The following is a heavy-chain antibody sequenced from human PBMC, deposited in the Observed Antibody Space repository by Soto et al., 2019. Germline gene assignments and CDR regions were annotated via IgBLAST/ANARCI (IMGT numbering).Heavy chain of an antibody. CDR3: AKMTTVTPGSYFDY. D-gene: IGHD4-4*01. CDR2: ISGSGGST. V-gene: IGHV3-23*01. Sequence: EVQLLESGGGLVQPGGSLRLSCAASGFTFSSYAMSWVRQAPGKGLEWVSAISGSGGSTYYADSVKGRFTISRDNSKNTLYLHMNSLRDEGTSVYYSAKMTTVTPGSYFDYWGQGTLVTVSS. CDR1: GFTFSSYA. J-gene: IGHJ4*02.